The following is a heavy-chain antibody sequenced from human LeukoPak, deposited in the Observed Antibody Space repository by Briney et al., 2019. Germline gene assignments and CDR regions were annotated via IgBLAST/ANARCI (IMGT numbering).Heavy chain of an antibody. J-gene: IGHJ6*03. CDR3: ARGYNYYYMDV. V-gene: IGHV1-46*01. CDR2: INPSGGST. Sequence: ASVRVSCTASGYTFTSYYMHWVRQAPGQGLEWMGIINPSGGSTSYAQKFQGRVTMTRDMSTSTVYIELSSLRSEDTAVYYCARGYNYYYMDVWGQGTMVTVSS. CDR1: GYTFTSYY.